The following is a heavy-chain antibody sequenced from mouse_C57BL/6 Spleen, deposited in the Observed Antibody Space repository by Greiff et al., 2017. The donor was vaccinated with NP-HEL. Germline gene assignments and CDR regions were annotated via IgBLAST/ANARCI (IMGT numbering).Heavy chain of an antibody. Sequence: QVQLQQPGAELVRPGSSVKLSCKASGYTFTSYWMHWVKQRPIQGLEWIGNIDPSDSETHYNQKFKDKATLTVDKSSSTAYMQLSSLTSEDSAVYYCARTSYSNFYYFDYWGQGTTLTVSS. CDR2: IDPSDSET. CDR3: ARTSYSNFYYFDY. D-gene: IGHD2-5*01. J-gene: IGHJ2*01. V-gene: IGHV1-52*01. CDR1: GYTFTSYW.